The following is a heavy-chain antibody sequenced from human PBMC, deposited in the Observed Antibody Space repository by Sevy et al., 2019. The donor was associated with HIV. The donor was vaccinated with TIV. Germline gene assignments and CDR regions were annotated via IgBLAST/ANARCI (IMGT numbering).Heavy chain of an antibody. CDR2: IYYSGSI. CDR1: GGSISSYY. V-gene: IGHV4-59*01. D-gene: IGHD6-13*01. CDR3: ARERQLVLDY. Sequence: SETLSLTCTVSGGSISSYYWSWIRQPPGKGLEWIGYIYYSGSINYNPSLKSRVTISVDTSKSQFSLKLSSVTAADTAVYYCARERQLVLDYWGQGTLVTVSS. J-gene: IGHJ4*02.